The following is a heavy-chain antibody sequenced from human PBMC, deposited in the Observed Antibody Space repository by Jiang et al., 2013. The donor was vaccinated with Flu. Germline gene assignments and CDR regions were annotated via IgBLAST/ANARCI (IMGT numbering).Heavy chain of an antibody. Sequence: KPTQTLTLTCAFSGFSLTSRGVGVGWIRQPPGKAPDWLAIIYWDGDKRYSPSLRGRLTITKDTSKNQVVLTMTNMDPVDTATYHCAHALKYRRDCSGSRCYSFDYWGQGTLVTVSS. J-gene: IGHJ4*02. V-gene: IGHV2-5*02. CDR2: IYWDGDK. CDR1: GFSLTSRGVG. D-gene: IGHD2-15*01. CDR3: AHALKYRRDCSGSRCYSFDY.